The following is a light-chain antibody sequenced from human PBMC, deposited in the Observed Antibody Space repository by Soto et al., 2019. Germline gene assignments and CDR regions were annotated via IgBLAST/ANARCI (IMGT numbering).Light chain of an antibody. V-gene: IGKV1-39*01. CDR2: AAS. CDR1: QSISSY. CDR3: QYLNSFPLT. Sequence: DIQMTQSPSSLSASVGDRVTITCRASQSISSYLNWYQQKPGKAPKLLIYAASTLQGGVPSRFSGSGSGTDFSLTISSLQPEDVATYYCQYLNSFPLTFGGGTKVDNK. J-gene: IGKJ4*01.